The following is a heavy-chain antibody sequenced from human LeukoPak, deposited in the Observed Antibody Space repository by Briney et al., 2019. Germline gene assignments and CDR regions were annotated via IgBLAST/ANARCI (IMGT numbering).Heavy chain of an antibody. CDR3: ARARGSGWYSGNWFDP. Sequence: SVKVSCKASGGTFSSYAISWVRQAPGQGLEWMGGIIPIFGTANYAQKFQGRVTITADKSTSTAYMELSSLRSEDTAVYYCARARGSGWYSGNWFDPWGQGTLVTVSS. CDR2: IIPIFGTA. D-gene: IGHD6-19*01. CDR1: GGTFSSYA. J-gene: IGHJ5*02. V-gene: IGHV1-69*06.